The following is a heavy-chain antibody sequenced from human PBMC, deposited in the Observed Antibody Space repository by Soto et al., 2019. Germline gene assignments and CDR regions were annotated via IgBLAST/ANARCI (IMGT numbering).Heavy chain of an antibody. V-gene: IGHV3-9*01. CDR2: ISWNSGSI. J-gene: IGHJ6*03. CDR3: AKYYYGSGSYYPPYYYYYYMDV. CDR1: GFTFDDYA. D-gene: IGHD3-10*01. Sequence: GGSLRLSCAASGFTFDDYAMHWVRQAPGKGLEWVSGISWNSGSIGYADSVKGRFTISRDNAKNSLYLQMNSMRAEDTALYYCAKYYYGSGSYYPPYYYYYYMDVWGKGTTVTVSS.